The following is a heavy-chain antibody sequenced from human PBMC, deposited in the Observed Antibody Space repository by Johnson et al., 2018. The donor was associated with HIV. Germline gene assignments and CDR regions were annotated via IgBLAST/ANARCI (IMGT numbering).Heavy chain of an antibody. J-gene: IGHJ3*02. Sequence: QMQLVESGGGLVQPGGSLRLSCAASGFTFSSNYMSWVRQAPGKGLEWVAVIGYDGSNKYYADSVKGRFTISRDNSKNTLYLQMNSLRAEDTAVYYCVKGVVGAEDAFDIWGQGTMVTVSS. V-gene: IGHV3-33*06. CDR2: IGYDGSNK. D-gene: IGHD1-26*01. CDR1: GFTFSSNY. CDR3: VKGVVGAEDAFDI.